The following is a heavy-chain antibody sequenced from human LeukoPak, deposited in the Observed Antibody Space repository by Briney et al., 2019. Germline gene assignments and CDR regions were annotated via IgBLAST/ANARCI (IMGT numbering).Heavy chain of an antibody. V-gene: IGHV3-9*01. CDR1: GFTFDDYA. Sequence: GRSLRLSCAASGFTFDDYAMHWVRQAPGKGLEWVSGISWNSGSIGYADSVEGRFTISRDNAKNSLYLQMNSLRAEDTALYYCAKDNYDILTGPNNWFDPWGQGTLVTVSS. CDR3: AKDNYDILTGPNNWFDP. J-gene: IGHJ5*02. D-gene: IGHD3-9*01. CDR2: ISWNSGSI.